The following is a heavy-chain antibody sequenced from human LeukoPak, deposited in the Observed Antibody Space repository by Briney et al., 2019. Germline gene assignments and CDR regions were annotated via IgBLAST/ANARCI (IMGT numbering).Heavy chain of an antibody. CDR3: AKSGGYGLIDY. V-gene: IGHV4-59*04. Sequence: GSLRLSCAVSGFTVSSNYMSWVRQPPGKGLEWIGNIYSSGSTYYNASLQSRVTISIDTSKNQFSLRLNSVTAADTAMYYCAKSGGYGLIDYWGQGTRVTVSS. J-gene: IGHJ4*02. CDR1: GFTVSSNY. D-gene: IGHD1-26*01. CDR2: IYSSGST.